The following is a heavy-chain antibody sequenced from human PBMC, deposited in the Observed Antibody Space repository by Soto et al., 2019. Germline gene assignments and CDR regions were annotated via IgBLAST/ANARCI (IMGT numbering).Heavy chain of an antibody. J-gene: IGHJ5*02. CDR1: GGSISSSSYY. CDR3: ARAGLWFGEFLGWFDP. CDR2: IYYSGST. Sequence: SETLSLTCTVSGGSISSSSYYWGWIRQPPGKGLEWIGSIYYSGSTYYNPSLKSRVTISVDTSKNQFSLKLSSVTAADTAVYYCARAGLWFGEFLGWFDPWGQGTLVTVSS. V-gene: IGHV4-39*01. D-gene: IGHD3-10*01.